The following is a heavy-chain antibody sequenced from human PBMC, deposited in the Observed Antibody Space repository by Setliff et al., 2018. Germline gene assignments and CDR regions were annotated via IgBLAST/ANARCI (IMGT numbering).Heavy chain of an antibody. CDR2: LHPSEGP. V-gene: IGHV4-38-2*02. Sequence: PSETLSLTCSVSSSSITSAYSWAWIRQTPGKGLEWIGTLHPSEGPSYNPSLRSRVTLSQDTSYNQLSLNLNSVTAADAAVYYCATMMSTGVGGRGYLVNWGQGTLVTVSS. J-gene: IGHJ4*02. D-gene: IGHD2-15*01. CDR1: SSSITSAYS. CDR3: ATMMSTGVGGRGYLVN.